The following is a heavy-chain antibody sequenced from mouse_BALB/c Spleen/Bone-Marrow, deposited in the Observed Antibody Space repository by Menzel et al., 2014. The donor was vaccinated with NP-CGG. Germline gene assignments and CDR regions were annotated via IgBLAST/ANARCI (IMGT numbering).Heavy chain of an antibody. D-gene: IGHD2-4*01. Sequence: QVQLKEGGEELERNGASVKVKGKALGYTFTDYEMHWVKQTPEHGLEWIGAIHPGRGGTAYNQKFKGKATLTADKSSSTAYMELSSLTSEDSAVYYCTRGGLRHYAMDYWGQGTSVTVSS. J-gene: IGHJ4*01. CDR3: TRGGLRHYAMDY. V-gene: IGHV1-15*01. CDR2: IHPGRGGT. CDR1: GYTFTDYE.